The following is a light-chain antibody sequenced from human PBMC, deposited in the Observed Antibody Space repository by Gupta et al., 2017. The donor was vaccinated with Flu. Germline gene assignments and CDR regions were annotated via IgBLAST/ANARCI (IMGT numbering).Light chain of an antibody. CDR2: KVS. Sequence: DVVLTQSPLSLPVTLGQPASISCRSSQSLAYTDGNTYLNWFHQRPGQSPRRLIHKVSNRDSGVPDRCSGSGSGTDFTLRISRVEAEDVGVYYCMQGTDGPPTLSFGGGTKVEI. J-gene: IGKJ4*01. CDR3: MQGTDGPPTLS. V-gene: IGKV2-30*01. CDR1: QSLAYTDGNTY.